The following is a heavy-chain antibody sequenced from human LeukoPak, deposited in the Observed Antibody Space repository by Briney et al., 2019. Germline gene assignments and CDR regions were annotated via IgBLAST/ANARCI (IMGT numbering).Heavy chain of an antibody. CDR2: IYYSGST. V-gene: IGHV4-59*08. Sequence: PSETLSLTCTVSGGSISSYYWSWIRQPAGKGLEWIGCIYYSGSTNYNPSLKSRVTISVDTSKNQFSLKLSSVTAADTAVYYCARHASGGFHEYYYDSSGYYYYDYWGQGTLVTVSS. J-gene: IGHJ4*02. CDR1: GGSISSYY. CDR3: ARHASGGFHEYYYDSSGYYYYDY. D-gene: IGHD3-22*01.